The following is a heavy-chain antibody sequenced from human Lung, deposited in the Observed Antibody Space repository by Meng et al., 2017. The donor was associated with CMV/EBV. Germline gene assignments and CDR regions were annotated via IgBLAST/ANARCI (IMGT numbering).Heavy chain of an antibody. D-gene: IGHD3-9*01. CDR2: ISSSGSTI. J-gene: IGHJ4*02. Sequence: GGSXRLXXAASGFTFSSYEMNWVRQAPGKGLEWVSYISSSGSTIYYADSVKGRFTISRDNAKNSLYLQMNSLRAEDTAVYYCARTRFFDWLLYPFDYWGQGTLVXVSS. CDR3: ARTRFFDWLLYPFDY. CDR1: GFTFSSYE. V-gene: IGHV3-48*03.